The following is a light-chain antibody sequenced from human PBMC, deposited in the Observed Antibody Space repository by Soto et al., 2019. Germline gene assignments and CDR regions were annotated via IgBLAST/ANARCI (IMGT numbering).Light chain of an antibody. CDR3: QQYDNSPRYS. J-gene: IGKJ2*03. CDR2: GAS. Sequence: EIVLTQSPGTLSLSPGERVTLSCRASQSVSSNYLAWYQQKPGQAPRLLIYGASSRATGIPDRFSGSGSGTDFTLTISRLEPEDFAVYYCQQYDNSPRYSFGQGTKLEIK. V-gene: IGKV3-20*01. CDR1: QSVSSNY.